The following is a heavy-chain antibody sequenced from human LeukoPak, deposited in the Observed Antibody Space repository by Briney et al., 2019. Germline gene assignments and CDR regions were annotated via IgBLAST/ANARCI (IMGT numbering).Heavy chain of an antibody. V-gene: IGHV3-7*05. CDR1: GFTFSTYW. Sequence: GSLRLSCAASGFTFSTYWMSWVRQAPGKGLEWVANINQDGSEKYYADSVKGRFTISRDNAKNSLYLQMNSLRAEDTAIYYCERYNWNYHSSGYWGQGTLVTVSS. CDR2: INQDGSEK. D-gene: IGHD1-7*01. J-gene: IGHJ4*02. CDR3: ERYNWNYHSSGY.